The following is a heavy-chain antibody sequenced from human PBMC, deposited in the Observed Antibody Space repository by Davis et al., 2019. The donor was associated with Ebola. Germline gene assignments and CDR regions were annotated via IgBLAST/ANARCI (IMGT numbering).Heavy chain of an antibody. CDR2: INHSGST. J-gene: IGHJ3*02. D-gene: IGHD1-26*01. CDR3: ARIVGATLDAFDI. Sequence: PSETLSLTCAVYGGSFSGYYWSWIRQPPGKGLEWIGEINHSGSTNYNPSLKSRVTISVDTSKNQFSLKLSSVTAADTAVYYCARIVGATLDAFDIWGQGTMVTVSS. CDR1: GGSFSGYY. V-gene: IGHV4-34*01.